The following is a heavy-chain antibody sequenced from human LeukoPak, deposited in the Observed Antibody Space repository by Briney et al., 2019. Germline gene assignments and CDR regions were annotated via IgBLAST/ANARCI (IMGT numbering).Heavy chain of an antibody. D-gene: IGHD5-18*01. CDR1: GGPVSTYY. CDR3: ARQAGYNYGYAFDI. Sequence: SETLSLTCTVSGGPVSTYYWSWIRQPPGKGLEWIGYIYYSGSTNYNPSLKSRVATSVDTSKNQFSLKLNSMTAADTAVYYCARQAGYNYGYAFDIWGQGIMVTVSS. V-gene: IGHV4-59*08. J-gene: IGHJ3*02. CDR2: IYYSGST.